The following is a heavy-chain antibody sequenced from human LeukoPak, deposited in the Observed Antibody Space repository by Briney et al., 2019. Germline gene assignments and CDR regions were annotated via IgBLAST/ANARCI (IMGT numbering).Heavy chain of an antibody. V-gene: IGHV3-23*01. Sequence: PGGSLRLSCAASGFTFSSYAMSWVRQAPGKGLEWVSAISGSGGSTYYADSVKGRFTISRDNSKNTLYLQMNSLRAEDTAVYYCAKEGCSGGSCYSGYFDYWGQGTLVTVSP. J-gene: IGHJ4*02. CDR3: AKEGCSGGSCYSGYFDY. CDR2: ISGSGGST. D-gene: IGHD2-15*01. CDR1: GFTFSSYA.